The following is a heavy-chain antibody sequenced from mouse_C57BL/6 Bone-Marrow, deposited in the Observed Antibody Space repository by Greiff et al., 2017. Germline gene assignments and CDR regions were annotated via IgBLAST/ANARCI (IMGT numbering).Heavy chain of an antibody. CDR1: GFTFSDYY. J-gene: IGHJ4*01. CDR2: ISNGGGST. V-gene: IGHV5-12*01. CDR3: ARGSYYAMCY. Sequence: EVKVVESGGGLVQPGGSLKLSCAASGFTFSDYYMYWVRQTPEKRLEWVAYISNGGGSTYYPDTVQGRFTISRDNAKNTLYLQMSRLKSEDTAMYYCARGSYYAMCYWGQGTSVTVSS.